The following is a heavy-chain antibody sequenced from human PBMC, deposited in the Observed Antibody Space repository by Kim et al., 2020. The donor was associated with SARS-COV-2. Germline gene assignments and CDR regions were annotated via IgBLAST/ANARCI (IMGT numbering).Heavy chain of an antibody. CDR1: GGSISSSSYY. J-gene: IGHJ4*02. Sequence: SETLSLTCTVSGGSISSSSYYWGWIRQPPGKGLEWIGSIYYSGSTYYNPSLKSRVTISVDTSKNQFSLKLSSVTAADTAVYYCARQPLEGTAMVDAFDYWGQGTLVTVSS. D-gene: IGHD5-18*01. CDR3: ARQPLEGTAMVDAFDY. CDR2: IYYSGST. V-gene: IGHV4-39*01.